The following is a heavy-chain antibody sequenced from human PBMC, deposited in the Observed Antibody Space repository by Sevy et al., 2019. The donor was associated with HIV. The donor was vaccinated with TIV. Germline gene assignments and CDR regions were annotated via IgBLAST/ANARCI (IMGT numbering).Heavy chain of an antibody. CDR1: GGSISNYF. CDR2: IYYSGST. CDR3: ARESIGAVGDFDY. Sequence: SETLSLTCTVSGGSISNYFWSWIRQPPGKGLEWIGYIYYSGSTNYNPSLKSRVTISVDTSKNQFALMLSPVTAADTAVYYCARESIGAVGDFDYWGQGTLVTVSS. D-gene: IGHD6-13*01. V-gene: IGHV4-59*12. J-gene: IGHJ4*02.